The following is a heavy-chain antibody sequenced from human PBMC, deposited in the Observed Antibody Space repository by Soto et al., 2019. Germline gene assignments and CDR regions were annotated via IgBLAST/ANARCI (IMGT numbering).Heavy chain of an antibody. CDR3: ARPPGYISDWYYFDL. V-gene: IGHV1-2*02. J-gene: IGHJ4*02. D-gene: IGHD3-9*01. Sequence: ASVKVSCKASGYTFTGYYMHWVRQAPGQGFEWMGRISPKSGGTNYAQKSEGRVTMTWDTSLKTAYMELSSLISEDTAVYYCARPPGYISDWYYFDLWGQGTLVTVSS. CDR1: GYTFTGYY. CDR2: ISPKSGGT.